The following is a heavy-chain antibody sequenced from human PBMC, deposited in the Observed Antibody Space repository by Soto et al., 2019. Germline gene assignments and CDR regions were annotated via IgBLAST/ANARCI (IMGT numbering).Heavy chain of an antibody. CDR1: GGSISSGGYD. V-gene: IGHV4-31*03. J-gene: IGHJ4*02. CDR2: IYQSGTP. Sequence: QVQLQESGPGLVKPSDTLSLTCTVSGGSISSGGYDWNWIRQYPGKGLEWIAYIYQSGTPYYNPSLKSRATISIDRSKNQFSLMLDSVTAADTAVYYCARDLRLDSWGPGTLVTVSS. CDR3: ARDLRLDS. D-gene: IGHD2-21*02.